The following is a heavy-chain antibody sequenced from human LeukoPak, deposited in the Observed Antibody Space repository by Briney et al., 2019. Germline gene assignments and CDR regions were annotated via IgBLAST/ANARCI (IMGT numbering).Heavy chain of an antibody. CDR1: GFTVSTNC. J-gene: IGHJ4*02. CDR3: ARVDTVMAYYFDL. Sequence: GGSLRLSCAASGFTVSTNCMTWVRQAPGKGLEWVSTIYSGGTTYYADSVMGRFTISRHNSRNTLYLQMNSLRAKDTAVYYCARVDTVMAYYFDLWGQGTLVTVSS. CDR2: IYSGGTT. V-gene: IGHV3-53*04. D-gene: IGHD5-18*01.